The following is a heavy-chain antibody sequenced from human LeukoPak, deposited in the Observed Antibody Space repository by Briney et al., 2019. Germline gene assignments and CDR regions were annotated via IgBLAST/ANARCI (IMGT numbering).Heavy chain of an antibody. V-gene: IGHV1-2*02. CDR1: GYTFTDYY. D-gene: IGHD1-1*01. CDR2: INPNSGGT. CDR3: ARAARRTTGTTWGFADFDY. J-gene: IGHJ4*02. Sequence: GASVKVSCKASGYTFTDYYIRWVRQAPGQGLEWMGWINPNSGGTNYAQKFQGRVTMTRDTSISTAYMELSRLRSDDTAVYYCARAARRTTGTTWGFADFDYWGQGTLVTVSS.